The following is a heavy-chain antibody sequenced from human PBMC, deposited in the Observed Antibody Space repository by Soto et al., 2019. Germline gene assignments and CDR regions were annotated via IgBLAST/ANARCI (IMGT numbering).Heavy chain of an antibody. CDR3: LCGGNFFVY. J-gene: IGHJ4*02. CDR2: INQDGSER. Sequence: EVQLVESGGGLVQPGGSLRLPCAASGFTFSTYWMTWVRQPPGKGLEWVASINQDGSERYYVDSVRGRFTISRDNAKNSLYLQMNSLRAEDTAVYYCLCGGNFFVYWGQGTLVTVSP. V-gene: IGHV3-7*01. CDR1: GFTFSTYW. D-gene: IGHD3-16*01.